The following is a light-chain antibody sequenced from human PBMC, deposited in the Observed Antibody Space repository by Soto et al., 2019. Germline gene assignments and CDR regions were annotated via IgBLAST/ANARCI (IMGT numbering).Light chain of an antibody. Sequence: EIVLTQSPATLSLSPGERATLSCRASQSVSSYLAWYQQKPGQAPRLLIYDASNRATGIPARCSGSGSGTDFTLTISSLEPEDFAVYYCQQRSNWPPRTFGQGTKLEIK. CDR3: QQRSNWPPRT. J-gene: IGKJ2*02. CDR1: QSVSSY. V-gene: IGKV3-11*01. CDR2: DAS.